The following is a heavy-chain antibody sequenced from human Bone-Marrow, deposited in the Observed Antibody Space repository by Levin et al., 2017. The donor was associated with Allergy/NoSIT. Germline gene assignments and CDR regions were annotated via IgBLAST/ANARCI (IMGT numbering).Heavy chain of an antibody. CDR1: GFTFSSYW. D-gene: IGHD1-26*01. J-gene: IGHJ4*02. V-gene: IGHV3-74*01. CDR3: ARDLVLVGAITSY. CDR2: INPDGSSI. Sequence: GGSLRLSCAASGFTFSSYWMHWVRQAPGKGLVWVSRINPDGSSISYADSVKGRFTVSRDNAKNTLYLQMNSLRGEDTAVYYCARDLVLVGAITSYWGQGTLVTVSS.